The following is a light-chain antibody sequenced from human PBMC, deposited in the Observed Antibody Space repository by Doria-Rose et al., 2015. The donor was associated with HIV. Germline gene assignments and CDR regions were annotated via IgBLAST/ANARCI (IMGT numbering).Light chain of an antibody. CDR1: QVISNY. Sequence: RVTIACRASQVISNYLAWYQQKSGQAPKLLIYAASTLQGGVPSRFSGSGSGTDFTLTISSLQPEDFATYYCQQASSLPHTFGQGTRLEIK. V-gene: IGKV1-12*01. J-gene: IGKJ2*01. CDR3: QQASSLPHT. CDR2: AAS.